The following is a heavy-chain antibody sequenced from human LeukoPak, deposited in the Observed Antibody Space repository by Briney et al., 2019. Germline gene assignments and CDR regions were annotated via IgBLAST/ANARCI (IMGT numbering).Heavy chain of an antibody. Sequence: ASETLSLTCTVSGGSISSGGYYWSWIRQPPGKGLEWIGYIYHSGSAYYNPSLRSRVTISLDRSKNQFSLKLSPMTAADSAVYYCARVVPAAISWFDYWGQGTQVTVSS. CDR3: ARVVPAAISWFDY. V-gene: IGHV4-30-2*01. J-gene: IGHJ5*01. D-gene: IGHD2-2*01. CDR2: IYHSGSA. CDR1: GGSISSGGYY.